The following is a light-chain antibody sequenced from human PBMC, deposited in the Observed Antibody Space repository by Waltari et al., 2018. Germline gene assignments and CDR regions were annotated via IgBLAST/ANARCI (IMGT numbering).Light chain of an antibody. J-gene: IGKJ2*03. Sequence: DLQMTQSPSSLSASVGDRVTISCRASKHFRSYLSWYQQKPGIAPKLVIYAASTLQSGVPSRFSGSGSGTNFTLTITSLQAEDFATYFCQASYTTPYSFGQGTKVEIK. V-gene: IGKV1-39*01. CDR3: QASYTTPYS. CDR2: AAS. CDR1: KHFRSY.